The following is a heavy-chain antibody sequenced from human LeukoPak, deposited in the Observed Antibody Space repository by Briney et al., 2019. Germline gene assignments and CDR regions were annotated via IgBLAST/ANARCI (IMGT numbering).Heavy chain of an antibody. CDR1: GYTFTGYY. J-gene: IGHJ4*02. V-gene: IGHV1-2*02. CDR3: ARGPHIDYFDY. Sequence: GSSVTVSCKAAGYTFTGYYMHWVRQAPGQGVEWMGWIYPKSRGTNYAQKFQGRVIMTRETSITTAYMELSRLRSDDTAVYYCARGPHIDYFDYWGQGALVTVSS. D-gene: IGHD2-21*01. CDR2: IYPKSRGT.